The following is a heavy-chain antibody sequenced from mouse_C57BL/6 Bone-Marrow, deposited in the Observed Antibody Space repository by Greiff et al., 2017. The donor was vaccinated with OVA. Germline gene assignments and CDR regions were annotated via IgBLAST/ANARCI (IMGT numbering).Heavy chain of an antibody. V-gene: IGHV1-5*01. D-gene: IGHD1-1*01. J-gene: IGHJ4*01. Sequence: DVQLVESGAVLARPGASVKMSCKTSGYTFTSYWMHWVKQRPGQGLEWIGAIYPGNSDTSYNQKFKGKAKLTAVTSASTAYMALSSLTNEDSAFYYCRRPLYDYGSSGYAMDNWGQGTSVTVSS. CDR3: RRPLYDYGSSGYAMDN. CDR1: GYTFTSYW. CDR2: IYPGNSDT.